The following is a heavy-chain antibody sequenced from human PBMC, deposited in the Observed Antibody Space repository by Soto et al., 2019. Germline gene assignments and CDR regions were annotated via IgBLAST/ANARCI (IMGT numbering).Heavy chain of an antibody. D-gene: IGHD1-26*01. CDR3: AKPVRGGHLDY. V-gene: IGHV3-30*18. CDR1: GFTFSSYG. CDR2: ISYDGSNK. J-gene: IGHJ4*02. Sequence: QVQLVESGGGVVQPGRSLRLSCAASGFTFSSYGMPWVRQAPGKGLEWVAVISYDGSNKYYADSVKGRFTISRDNSKNTLYLQMNSLRAEDTAVYYCAKPVRGGHLDYWGQGTLVTVSS.